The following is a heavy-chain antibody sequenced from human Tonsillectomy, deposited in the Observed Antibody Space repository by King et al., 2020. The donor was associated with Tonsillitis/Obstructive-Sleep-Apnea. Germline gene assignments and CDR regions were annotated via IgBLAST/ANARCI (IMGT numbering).Heavy chain of an antibody. J-gene: IGHJ4*02. Sequence: VQLVESGGGVVQPGRSLRLSCAASGFTFSSYALHWVRQAPGKGLEWVAVISYDGSNKYYADSVKGRFTISRDTSKNTLFLQMNSLRAEDTAVYYCASAIVGATILSPLGYWGQGTLVTVSS. CDR1: GFTFSSYA. CDR2: ISYDGSNK. V-gene: IGHV3-30*04. CDR3: ASAIVGATILSPLGY. D-gene: IGHD1-26*01.